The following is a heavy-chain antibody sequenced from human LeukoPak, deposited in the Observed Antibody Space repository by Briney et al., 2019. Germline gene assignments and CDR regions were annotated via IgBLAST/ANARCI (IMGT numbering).Heavy chain of an antibody. V-gene: IGHV1-69*05. CDR2: IIPIFGTA. J-gene: IGHJ3*01. Sequence: GSSVKVSCKASGGTFSSYAISWVRQAPGQGLEWMGGIIPIFGTANYAQKFQGRVTITTDESTSTAYMELSRLRSDDTAVYYCAKSITIFGVVLPSWGQGTMVTVSS. CDR3: AKSITIFGVVLPS. D-gene: IGHD3-3*01. CDR1: GGTFSSYA.